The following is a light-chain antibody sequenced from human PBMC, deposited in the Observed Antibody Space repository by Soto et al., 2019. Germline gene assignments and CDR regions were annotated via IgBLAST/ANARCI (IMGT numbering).Light chain of an antibody. J-gene: IGLJ2*01. CDR3: SSYTSSSTLV. CDR1: SGDVGGYIY. Sequence: QSALTQPASVSGSPGQSITISCTGTSGDVGGYIYVSWYQQHPGKAPKLMIFEVSNRPSGVSNRFSGSKSGNTASLTISGLQAEDEADYYCSSYTSSSTLVFGGGTKLTVL. V-gene: IGLV2-14*01. CDR2: EVS.